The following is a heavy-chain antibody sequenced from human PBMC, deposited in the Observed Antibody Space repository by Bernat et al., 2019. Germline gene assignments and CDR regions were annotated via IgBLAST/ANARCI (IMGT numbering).Heavy chain of an antibody. CDR1: GFSLSTSGVG. V-gene: IGHV2-5*02. J-gene: IGHJ4*02. CDR3: AHSLSDYYDSSGYSPFDY. CDR2: IYWDDDK. Sequence: QITLKESGPTLVKPTQTLTLTCTFSGFSLSTSGVGVVWIRQPPGKALEWLALIYWDDDKRYSPSLKSRLTITKDTSKNQVVLTMTNMDPVDTATYYCAHSLSDYYDSSGYSPFDYWGQGTLVTVSS. D-gene: IGHD3-22*01.